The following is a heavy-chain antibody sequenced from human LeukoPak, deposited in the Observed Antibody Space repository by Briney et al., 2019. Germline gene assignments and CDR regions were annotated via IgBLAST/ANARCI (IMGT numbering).Heavy chain of an antibody. CDR3: AKYGTVYYYYGMDV. Sequence: GGSLRLSCAASGFAFSSYAMSWVRQAPGKGLEWVSAISGSGGSTYYADSVKGRFTISRDNSKNTLYLQMNSLRAEDTAVYYCAKYGTVYYYYGMDVWGQGTTVTVSS. CDR1: GFAFSSYA. CDR2: ISGSGGST. J-gene: IGHJ6*02. V-gene: IGHV3-23*01. D-gene: IGHD1-1*01.